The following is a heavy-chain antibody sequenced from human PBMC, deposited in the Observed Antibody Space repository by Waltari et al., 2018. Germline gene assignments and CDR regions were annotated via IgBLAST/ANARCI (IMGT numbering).Heavy chain of an antibody. Sequence: EVQLVESGGGLVQPGGSLRLACAASGFTFSSYWQTWVRQAPGKGLEWVANRKQDGSEKYYVDSVKGRFTISRDNAKNSLYLQMNSLRAEDTAVYYCARDEQQWLAFDYWGQGTLVTVSS. CDR2: RKQDGSEK. J-gene: IGHJ4*02. CDR3: ARDEQQWLAFDY. CDR1: GFTFSSYW. D-gene: IGHD6-19*01. V-gene: IGHV3-7*01.